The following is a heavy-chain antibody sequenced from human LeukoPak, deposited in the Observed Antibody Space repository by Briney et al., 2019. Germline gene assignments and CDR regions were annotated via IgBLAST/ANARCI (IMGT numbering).Heavy chain of an antibody. CDR3: AKGVGTSYHYHMDV. Sequence: DRSLRLSCAASGFTFDEYAMHWVRQPPGQGLEWVSGISWNSYDIGYADSVQGRFTISRDNAKNSVYLQMNSLRAEDMALYYCAKGVGTSYHYHMDVWGKGTTVIVSS. CDR1: GFTFDEYA. J-gene: IGHJ6*03. D-gene: IGHD1-26*01. V-gene: IGHV3-9*03. CDR2: ISWNSYDI.